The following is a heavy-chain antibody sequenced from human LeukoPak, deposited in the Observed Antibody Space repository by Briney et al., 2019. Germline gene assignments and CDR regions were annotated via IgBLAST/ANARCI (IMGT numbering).Heavy chain of an antibody. J-gene: IGHJ4*02. CDR1: GGSFSGYY. V-gene: IGHV4-34*01. CDR3: ARDLIHVDTAMAFDY. Sequence: SETLSLTCAVYGGSFSGYYWSWIRQPPGKGLEWIGEINHSGSTNYNPSLKSRVTISVDTSKNQFSLKLSSVTAADTAVYYCARDLIHVDTAMAFDYWGQGTLVTVSS. CDR2: INHSGST. D-gene: IGHD5-18*01.